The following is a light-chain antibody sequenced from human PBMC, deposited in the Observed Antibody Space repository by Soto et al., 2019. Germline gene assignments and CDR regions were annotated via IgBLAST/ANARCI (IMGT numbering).Light chain of an antibody. CDR2: DAS. Sequence: RMTLSPSSFSASSGDRVTITCRASHSISSWLAWYQQKPGKAPKLLIYDASSLESGVPSRFSGSVSGTDFTLTISGLEPEDFAVYYCQQYGTYPGTFGQGTKVDIK. V-gene: IGKV1-5*01. CDR1: HSISSW. J-gene: IGKJ1*01. CDR3: QQYGTYPGT.